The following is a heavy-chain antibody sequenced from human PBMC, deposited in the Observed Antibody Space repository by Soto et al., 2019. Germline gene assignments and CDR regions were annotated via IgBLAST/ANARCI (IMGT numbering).Heavy chain of an antibody. J-gene: IGHJ4*02. D-gene: IGHD5-12*01. CDR3: ASRDGYNHMGYS. CDR2: IIPILGIA. V-gene: IGHV1-69*02. Sequence: QVQLVQSGAEVKKPGSSVKVSCKASGGTFSSYTISWVRQAPGQGLEWMGRIIPILGIANYAQKFQGRVTITADKSTSTAYMELSSLRSEDTAVYYCASRDGYNHMGYSWGQGTLVTVSS. CDR1: GGTFSSYT.